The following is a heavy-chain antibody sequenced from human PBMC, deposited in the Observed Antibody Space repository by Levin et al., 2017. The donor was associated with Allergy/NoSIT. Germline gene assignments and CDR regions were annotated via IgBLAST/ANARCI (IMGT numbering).Heavy chain of an antibody. D-gene: IGHD5-18*01. Sequence: ASVKVSCKASGYTFTSYGISWVRQAPGQGLEWMGWISAYNGNTNYAQKLQGRVTMTTDTSTSTAYMELRSLRSDDTAVYYCARGDEALDTAFLDYYYYGMDVWGQGTTVTVSS. V-gene: IGHV1-18*01. CDR2: ISAYNGNT. CDR1: GYTFTSYG. CDR3: ARGDEALDTAFLDYYYYGMDV. J-gene: IGHJ6*02.